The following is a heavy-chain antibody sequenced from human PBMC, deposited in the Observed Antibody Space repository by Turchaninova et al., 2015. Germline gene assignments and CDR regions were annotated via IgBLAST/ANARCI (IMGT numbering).Heavy chain of an antibody. CDR3: ARASGGVFGVPGDY. CDR1: GYSFTNYY. D-gene: IGHD3-3*01. J-gene: IGHJ4*02. CDR2: INPQGGST. V-gene: IGHV1-46*01. Sequence: QVQLVQSGAEVKKPGASVKVSCKASGYSFTNYYIHWVRQAPGQGLELMAIINPQGGSTSYAQKFHDRVAMTRDTSTSTIYMELNSLRSEDTAVYYCARASGGVFGVPGDYWGQGTLVTVSS.